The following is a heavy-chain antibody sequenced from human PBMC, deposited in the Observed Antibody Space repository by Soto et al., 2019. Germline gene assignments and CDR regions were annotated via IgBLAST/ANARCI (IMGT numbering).Heavy chain of an antibody. CDR2: ITHSGST. J-gene: IGHJ6*02. CDR3: ARASSPQDRMRSPYYYYYYGMDV. V-gene: IGHV4-34*01. CDR1: GGSFSGYY. Sequence: QVQLQQWGAGLLKPSETLSLTCAVYGGSFSGYYWSWIRQPPGKGLEWIGEITHSGSTNYNPSLKSRVTISVDTSKNQFSLKLSSVTAADTAVYYCARASSPQDRMRSPYYYYYYGMDVWGQGTTVTVSS. D-gene: IGHD2-8*01.